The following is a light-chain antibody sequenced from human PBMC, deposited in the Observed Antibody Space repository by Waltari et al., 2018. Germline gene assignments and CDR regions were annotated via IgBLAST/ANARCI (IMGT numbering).Light chain of an antibody. V-gene: IGLV2-14*01. J-gene: IGLJ3*02. CDR3: SSYTDSRTWV. Sequence: HSALTQPASVSGSPGQSITISCTGTISDIGPYNLVSWYNQPPGEAPKPITFLVRDRPSGVSKRFSGSKSGNRASLTISGLQAEDEADYYCSSYTDSRTWVFGGGTRLTVL. CDR2: LVR. CDR1: ISDIGPYNL.